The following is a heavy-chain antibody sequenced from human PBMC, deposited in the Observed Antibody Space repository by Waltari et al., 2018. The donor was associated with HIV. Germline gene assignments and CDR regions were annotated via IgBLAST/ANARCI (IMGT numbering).Heavy chain of an antibody. CDR1: GFTFSSYS. D-gene: IGHD3-16*01. V-gene: IGHV3-48*01. CDR3: ARDGGT. J-gene: IGHJ5*02. CDR2: IRYSGSTI. Sequence: EEQLVESGGGLVQPGGSLRLSCAASGFTFSSYSMNWVRQAPGKGVEWVSYIRYSGSTIYYADSVKGRFTISRDNAKNSLYLQMNSLRAEDTAVYYCARDGGTWGQGTLITVSS.